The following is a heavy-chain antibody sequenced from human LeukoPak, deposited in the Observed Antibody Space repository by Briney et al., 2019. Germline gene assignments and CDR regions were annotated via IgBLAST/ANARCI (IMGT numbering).Heavy chain of an antibody. CDR3: ARDRGYYDSSGYYRIYYFDY. J-gene: IGHJ4*02. D-gene: IGHD3-22*01. CDR2: VNPSGDST. Sequence: ASVTVSCKASGYTFSNYNIHWLRQAPGQGLDWMGIVNPSGDSTNYAQKLQGRVTMTTDTSTSTAYMELRSLRSDDTAVYYCARDRGYYDSSGYYRIYYFDYWGQGTLVTVSS. V-gene: IGHV1-46*01. CDR1: GYTFSNYN.